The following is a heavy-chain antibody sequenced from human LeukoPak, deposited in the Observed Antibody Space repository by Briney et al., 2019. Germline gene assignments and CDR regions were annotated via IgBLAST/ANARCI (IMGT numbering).Heavy chain of an antibody. J-gene: IGHJ4*02. Sequence: GESLKISCKGSGYIFTSYWIGWVRQLPGKGLEWMGIIYPGDSDTRYSPPFQGQVTISADKSISTAYLQWSSLKASDTAMYYCARSLFPWVYFDYWGQGTLVTVSS. CDR1: GYIFTSYW. CDR3: ARSLFPWVYFDY. V-gene: IGHV5-51*01. D-gene: IGHD2-21*01. CDR2: IYPGDSDT.